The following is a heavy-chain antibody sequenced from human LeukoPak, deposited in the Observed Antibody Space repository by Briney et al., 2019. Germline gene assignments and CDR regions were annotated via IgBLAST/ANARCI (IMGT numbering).Heavy chain of an antibody. Sequence: SVKVSCKASGGTFSSYAISWVRQAPGQGLEWMGGIIPIFGTANYAQKFQGRVTITADKSTSTAYMELSSLRSEDTAVYYCARDGIAAADDAFDIWGQGTMVTVSS. CDR2: IIPIFGTA. D-gene: IGHD6-13*01. J-gene: IGHJ3*02. CDR1: GGTFSSYA. V-gene: IGHV1-69*06. CDR3: ARDGIAAADDAFDI.